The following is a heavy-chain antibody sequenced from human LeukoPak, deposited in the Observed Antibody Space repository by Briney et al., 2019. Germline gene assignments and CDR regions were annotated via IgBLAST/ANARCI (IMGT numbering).Heavy chain of an antibody. D-gene: IGHD4-23*01. CDR1: GYGFTTYY. V-gene: IGHV1-46*01. CDR3: ARVDDYGGNSVGY. Sequence: GASVKVSCKASGYGFTTYYMHWMRQAPGQGLEWMGTMNPRGGSTNYAQKFQGRVTMIRDPSTSTVYMELSSLRFEDTAVYYCARVDDYGGNSVGYWGQGTLVTVSS. J-gene: IGHJ4*02. CDR2: MNPRGGST.